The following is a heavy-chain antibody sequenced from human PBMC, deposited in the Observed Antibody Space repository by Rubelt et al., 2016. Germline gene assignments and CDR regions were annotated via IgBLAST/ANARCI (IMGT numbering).Heavy chain of an antibody. D-gene: IGHD6-13*01. J-gene: IGHJ3*02. V-gene: IGHV3-7*03. CDR1: GFTFSSYW. Sequence: EVQLVESGGGLVQPGGSLRLSCAASGFTFSSYWMSWVRQAPGKGLEWVANIKQVVSEKYYVDSVKGRFTISRDNAKNSLYLQMNSLRAEDTAVYYGARDLGSDSSSFGAFDIWGQGTMVTVSS. CDR2: IKQVVSEK. CDR3: ARDLGSDSSSFGAFDI.